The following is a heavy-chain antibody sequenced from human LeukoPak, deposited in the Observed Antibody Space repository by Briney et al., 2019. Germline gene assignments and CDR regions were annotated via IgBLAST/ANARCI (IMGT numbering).Heavy chain of an antibody. CDR2: IYTSGST. J-gene: IGHJ6*03. CDR3: ARDYRDIVVVPAAILYYYYMDV. D-gene: IGHD2-2*02. CDR1: GGSISSSSYY. Sequence: SETLSLTCTVSGGSISSSSYYWGWIRQPAGKGLEWIGRIYTSGSTNYNPSLKSRVTMSVDTSKNQFSPKLSSVPAADTAVYYCARDYRDIVVVPAAILYYYYMDVWGKGTTVTVSS. V-gene: IGHV4-61*02.